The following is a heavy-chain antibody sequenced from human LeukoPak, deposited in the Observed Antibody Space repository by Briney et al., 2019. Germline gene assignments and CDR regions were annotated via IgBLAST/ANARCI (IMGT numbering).Heavy chain of an antibody. Sequence: GGSLRLSCAASGFTFSSYGMHWVRQAPGKGLEWVAVIWSDGSNKYCADSAKGRFTVSRDNSKNTTYLQMNSLRVEDTAVYFCARGPTYCSGGNCCSPLGFQFHGMDVWGQGTTVIVSS. D-gene: IGHD2-15*01. CDR1: GFTFSSYG. CDR2: IWSDGSNK. V-gene: IGHV3-33*01. CDR3: ARGPTYCSGGNCCSPLGFQFHGMDV. J-gene: IGHJ6*02.